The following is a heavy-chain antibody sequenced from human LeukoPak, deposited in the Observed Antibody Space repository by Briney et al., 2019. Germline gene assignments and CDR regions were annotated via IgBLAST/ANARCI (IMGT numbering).Heavy chain of an antibody. Sequence: PSETLSLTCAVYGGSFSGYFWSRIRQPPGKGLEWIGEISQSGSTNYNPSLKSRVTISADTSKNHFSLRLTSLTAADTAVYYCARGQGREGYNFHFWGQGTLVTVSS. J-gene: IGHJ4*02. D-gene: IGHD5-24*01. CDR1: GGSFSGYF. CDR3: ARGQGREGYNFHF. CDR2: ISQSGST. V-gene: IGHV4-34*01.